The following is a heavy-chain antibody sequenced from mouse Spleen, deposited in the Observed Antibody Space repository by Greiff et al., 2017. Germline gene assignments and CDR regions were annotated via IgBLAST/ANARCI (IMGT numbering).Heavy chain of an antibody. CDR2: INSNGGST. Sequence: EVKLMESGGGLVQPGGSLKLSCAASGFTFSSYGMSWVRQTPDKRLELVATINSNGGSTYYPDSMKGRFTISRDNAKNTLYLQMSSLKSEDTAMYYCAREALLYYYAMDYWGQGTSVTVSS. CDR3: AREALLYYYAMDY. J-gene: IGHJ4*01. CDR1: GFTFSSYG. D-gene: IGHD1-1*01. V-gene: IGHV5-6-3*01.